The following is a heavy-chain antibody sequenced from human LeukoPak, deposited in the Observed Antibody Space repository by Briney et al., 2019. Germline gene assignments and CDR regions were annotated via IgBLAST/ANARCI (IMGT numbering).Heavy chain of an antibody. J-gene: IGHJ6*02. Sequence: ASVNVSCKASVYIFIGYYIHWVRPAPGQGREWMGWINPNSGGTRNAKKLQGRVTMTSDTSTRTAYMELSSLKSDDTAVYYCARRLTRVNSYYGLDVWGQGTTVTVSS. D-gene: IGHD1-7*01. CDR2: INPNSGGT. CDR1: VYIFIGYY. V-gene: IGHV1-2*02. CDR3: ARRLTRVNSYYGLDV.